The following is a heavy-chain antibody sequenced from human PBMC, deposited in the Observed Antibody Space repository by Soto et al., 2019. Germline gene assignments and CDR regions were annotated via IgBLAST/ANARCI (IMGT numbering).Heavy chain of an antibody. CDR1: GGSISSYY. CDR2: IYYTGST. J-gene: IGHJ4*02. V-gene: IGHV4-59*08. D-gene: IGHD2-15*01. Sequence: PSETLSLTCTVSGGSISSYYWSWIRQPPGKGLEWIGYIYYTGSTNYNPSLKSRVTISVDTSKKQFSLKLSSVTAADTAVYYCARHRPYSTPFYFDYRGQGTQVTVSS. CDR3: ARHRPYSTPFYFDY.